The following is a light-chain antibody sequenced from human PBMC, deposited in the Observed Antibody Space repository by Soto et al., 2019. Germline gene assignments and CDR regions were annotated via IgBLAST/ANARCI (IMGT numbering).Light chain of an antibody. CDR3: SSYTSTNTRWV. J-gene: IGLJ3*02. CDR1: SSDIGGYNY. V-gene: IGLV2-14*01. Sequence: QPVLTQPASVSGSPGQSITISCTGASSDIGGYNYVSWYQQHPGKAPKLMIYDVNNRPSGVSNRFSGYKSGNTASLTISGLQAEDEADYYCSSYTSTNTRWVFGGGTKLTVL. CDR2: DVN.